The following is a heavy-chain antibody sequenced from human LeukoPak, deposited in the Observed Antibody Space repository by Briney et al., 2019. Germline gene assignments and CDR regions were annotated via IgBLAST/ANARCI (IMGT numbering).Heavy chain of an antibody. CDR2: IKQDGSEK. V-gene: IGHV3-7*01. CDR1: GFTFSSYW. J-gene: IGHJ4*02. CDR3: ARDPSSLRDSFDY. Sequence: GGSLRLSCAASGFTFSSYWMSWVRQAPGKGLEWVANIKQDGSEKYYVDSVKGRFTISRDNAKNSLYLQMNSLRAEDTAVYYCARDPSSLRDSFDYWGQGTLVTVSS.